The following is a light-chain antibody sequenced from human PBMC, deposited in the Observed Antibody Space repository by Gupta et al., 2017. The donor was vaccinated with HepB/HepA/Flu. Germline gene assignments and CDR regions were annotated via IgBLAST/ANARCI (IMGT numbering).Light chain of an antibody. CDR1: QSISSY. J-gene: IGKJ4*01. CDR2: AAS. Sequence: DIQMTQSPSSLSASVGDRVTITCRASQSISSYLNWYQQKPGKAPKLLIYAASSWQSGVTSRFSGSGCGKDLTLTISSRQPEDFATYYCQQIDSTPPLTFGRGTKVEIK. CDR3: QQIDSTPPLT. V-gene: IGKV1-39*01.